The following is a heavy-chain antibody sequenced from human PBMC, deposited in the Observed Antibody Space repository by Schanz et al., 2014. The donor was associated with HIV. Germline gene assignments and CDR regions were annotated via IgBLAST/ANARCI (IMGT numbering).Heavy chain of an antibody. Sequence: EVQLAESGGALVQPGGSLRLSCAVSRLTFRNYWMAWVRQAPGKGLVWVSRINSNEGTTDYADSVKGRFTISRDNAKNTLYLQMNSLRAEDTAVYYCVRLMSSDYDFYHYGMDVWGQGTTVTVSS. CDR1: RLTFRNYW. CDR3: VRLMSSDYDFYHYGMDV. V-gene: IGHV3-74*02. CDR2: INSNEGTT. D-gene: IGHD4-17*01. J-gene: IGHJ6*02.